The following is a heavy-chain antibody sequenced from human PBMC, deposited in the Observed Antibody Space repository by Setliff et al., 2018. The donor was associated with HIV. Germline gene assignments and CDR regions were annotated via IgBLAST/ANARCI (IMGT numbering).Heavy chain of an antibody. CDR2: ISTTGST. J-gene: IGHJ6*03. CDR3: ARGHDNKYYYFYYMDV. V-gene: IGHV4-61*09. D-gene: IGHD3-9*01. CDR1: GDSISSGSYF. Sequence: TLSLTCTVSGDSISSGSYFWIWIRQPAGKGLEWIGHISTTGSTNYNPSLKSRVIMSVDTSRNQFPLKLSSVTAADTAVYYCARGHDNKYYYFYYMDVWGKGTTVTVSS.